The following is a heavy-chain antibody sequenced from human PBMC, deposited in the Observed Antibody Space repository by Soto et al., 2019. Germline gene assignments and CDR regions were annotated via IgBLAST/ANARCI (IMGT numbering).Heavy chain of an antibody. J-gene: IGHJ3*02. CDR1: GGSISSGGYS. D-gene: IGHD2-15*01. V-gene: IGHV4-30-2*01. CDR2: IYHSGST. CDR3: ARGGIVVVVAARDAFDI. Sequence: PSETLSLTCAVYGGSISSGGYSWSWIRQPPGKGLEWIGYIYHSGSTYYNPSLKGRVTISVDRSKNQFSLKLSSVTAADTAVYYCARGGIVVVVAARDAFDIWGQGTMVT.